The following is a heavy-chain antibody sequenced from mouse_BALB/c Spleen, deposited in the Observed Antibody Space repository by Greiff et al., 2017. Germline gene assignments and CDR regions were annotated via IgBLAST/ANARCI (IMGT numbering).Heavy chain of an antibody. V-gene: IGHV1S56*01. D-gene: IGHD4-1*01. CDR1: GYTFTSYY. Sequence: VQLQQSGPELVKPGASVRISCKASGYTFTSYYIHWVKQRPGQGLEWIGWIYPGNVNTKYNEKFKGKATLTADKSSSAAYMQLSTLTSEDSAVYFCAREGDWAFAYWGQGTLVTVSA. CDR2: IYPGNVNT. CDR3: AREGDWAFAY. J-gene: IGHJ3*01.